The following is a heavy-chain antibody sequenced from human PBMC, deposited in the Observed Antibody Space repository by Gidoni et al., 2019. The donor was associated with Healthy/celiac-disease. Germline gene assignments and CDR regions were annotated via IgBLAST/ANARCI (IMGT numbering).Heavy chain of an antibody. CDR3: ARRDNWNYEGWFDP. Sequence: QVQLQESGPGLVKPSETLSLTCTVSGGSISSYYWSWIRQPPGKGLAWIGYIYYSGSTNYNPSLKSRVTISVDTSKNQFSLKLSSVTAADTAVYYCARRDNWNYEGWFDPWGQGTLVTVSS. CDR1: GGSISSYY. CDR2: IYYSGST. J-gene: IGHJ5*02. D-gene: IGHD1-7*01. V-gene: IGHV4-59*08.